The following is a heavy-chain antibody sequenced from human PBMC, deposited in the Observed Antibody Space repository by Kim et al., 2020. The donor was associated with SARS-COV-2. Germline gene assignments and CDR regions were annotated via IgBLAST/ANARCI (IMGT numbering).Heavy chain of an antibody. Sequence: DSVKGRYTIPRDNSKNALYLQMNSRRVEDTAVYYCARSQYGSYYYGMDVWGQGTTVTVSS. J-gene: IGHJ6*02. V-gene: IGHV3-30*01. D-gene: IGHD1-26*01. CDR3: ARSQYGSYYYGMDV.